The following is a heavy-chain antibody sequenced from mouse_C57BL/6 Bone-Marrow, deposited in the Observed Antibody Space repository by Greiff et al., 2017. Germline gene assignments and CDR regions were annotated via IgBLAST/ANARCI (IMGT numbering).Heavy chain of an antibody. J-gene: IGHJ3*01. CDR3: LYDGNSACFAY. V-gene: IGHV1-82*01. CDR2: IYPGDGDT. Sequence: VKLMESGPELVKPGASVKISCKASGSAFSSSWMNWVKQRPGKGLEWIGRIYPGDGDTNYNGKFKGKATLTADKSSSTANIQLSSLTAENSAVSFCLYDGNSACFAYWGQGTLVTVSA. CDR1: GSAFSSSW. D-gene: IGHD2-1*01.